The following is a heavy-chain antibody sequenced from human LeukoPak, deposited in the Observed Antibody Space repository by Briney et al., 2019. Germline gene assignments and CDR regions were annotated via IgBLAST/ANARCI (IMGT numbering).Heavy chain of an antibody. J-gene: IGHJ6*02. V-gene: IGHV4-4*07. D-gene: IGHD6-13*01. Sequence: PSETLSLTCTVSGGSISSYYWSWIRQPAGKGLEWIGRIYTSGSTNYNPSLKSRVTKSVDTSKNQFSLKLSSVTAADTAVYYCASGDVKYSSSPRGYYYYYGMDVWGQGTTVTVSS. CDR2: IYTSGST. CDR3: ASGDVKYSSSPRGYYYYYGMDV. CDR1: GGSISSYY.